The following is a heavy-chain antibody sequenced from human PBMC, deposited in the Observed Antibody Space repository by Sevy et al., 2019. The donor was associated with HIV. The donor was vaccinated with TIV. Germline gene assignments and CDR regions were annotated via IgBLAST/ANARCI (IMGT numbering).Heavy chain of an antibody. V-gene: IGHV3-33*08. D-gene: IGHD2-21*02. CDR1: GFTFSSYV. J-gene: IGHJ4*02. CDR3: ARGGGYCGGDCYSIDY. CDR2: IWYDGTIK. Sequence: GESLKISCAASGFTFSSYVMHWVRQAPGKGLEWVALIWYDGTIKYYADSVKGRFTISRDNSKDKLFLQMNSLTPEDTAVYYCARGGGYCGGDCYSIDYWGQGALVTVSS.